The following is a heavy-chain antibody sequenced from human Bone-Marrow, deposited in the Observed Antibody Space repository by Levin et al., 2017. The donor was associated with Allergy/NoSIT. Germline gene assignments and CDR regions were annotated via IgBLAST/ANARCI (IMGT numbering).Heavy chain of an antibody. D-gene: IGHD3-10*01. CDR1: GFIFNNAW. J-gene: IGHJ4*02. V-gene: IGHV3-15*01. Sequence: PGGSLRLSCAASGFIFNNAWMNWVRQAPGKGPEWVGRIKGKLDGGTRDSAAPVEGRFTMSRDDSKNMLYLQMDSLKTEDTAVYYCVRADLPRIYWGQGTPVTVSS. CDR3: VRADLPRIY. CDR2: IKGKLDGGTR.